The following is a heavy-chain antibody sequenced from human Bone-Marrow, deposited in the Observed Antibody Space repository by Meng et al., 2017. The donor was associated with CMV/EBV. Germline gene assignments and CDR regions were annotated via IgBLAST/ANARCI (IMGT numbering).Heavy chain of an antibody. CDR2: IIPIFGTA. Sequence: FSSYAISWVRQAPGQGLEWMGGIIPIFGTANYAQKFQGRVTITADESTSTAYMELSSLRSEDTAVYYCARGPPERADYGDYPYFDYWGQGTLVTVSS. CDR3: ARGPPERADYGDYPYFDY. V-gene: IGHV1-69*01. D-gene: IGHD4-17*01. CDR1: FSSYA. J-gene: IGHJ4*02.